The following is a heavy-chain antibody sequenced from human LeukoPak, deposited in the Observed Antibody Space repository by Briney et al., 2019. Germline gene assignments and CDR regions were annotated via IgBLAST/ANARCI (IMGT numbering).Heavy chain of an antibody. CDR2: INPNSGGT. CDR3: AILATTQLFDY. D-gene: IGHD5-12*01. CDR1: GYTFADYY. V-gene: IGHV1-2*02. J-gene: IGHJ4*02. Sequence: ASVKVSCKASGYTFADYYLHWVRQAPGQGLEWMGWINPNSGGTNYPQKFQGRVTMTRDTSISTAYVELSRLRSDDTAVYYCAILATTQLFDYWGQGTLVTVSS.